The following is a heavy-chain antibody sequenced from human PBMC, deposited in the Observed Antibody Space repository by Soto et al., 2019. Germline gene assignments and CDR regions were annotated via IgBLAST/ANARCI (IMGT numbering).Heavy chain of an antibody. Sequence: GASVKVSCKASGYTFTTYDIHWVRQATGQGLEWMGWMNPYNGNAGYAQKFQGRVTMTRNTSISTAYMELSSLRSEDTAVYFCARRKERSGPHYFDSWGQGTLVTVSS. J-gene: IGHJ4*02. V-gene: IGHV1-8*01. CDR3: ARRKERSGPHYFDS. CDR2: MNPYNGNA. D-gene: IGHD6-25*01. CDR1: GYTFTTYD.